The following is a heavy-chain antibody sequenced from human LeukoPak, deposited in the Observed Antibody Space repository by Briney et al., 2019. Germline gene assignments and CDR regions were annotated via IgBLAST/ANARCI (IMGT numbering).Heavy chain of an antibody. V-gene: IGHV4-59*08. D-gene: IGHD3-10*01. CDR3: ASTHYYGYYFDY. CDR2: IYYSGST. J-gene: IGHJ4*02. Sequence: PSETLSLTCTVSGGSISSYYWSWIRQPPGKGLEWIGYIYYSGSTNYNPSLKSRVTISVDTSKNQFSPKLSSVTAADTAVYYCASTHYYGYYFDYWGQGTLVTVSS. CDR1: GGSISSYY.